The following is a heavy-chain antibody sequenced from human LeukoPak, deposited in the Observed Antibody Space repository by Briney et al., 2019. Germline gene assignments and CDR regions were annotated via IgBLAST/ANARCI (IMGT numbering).Heavy chain of an antibody. V-gene: IGHV3-72*01. CDR3: ARETPPSYYYDSSGYFPIHY. Sequence: GGSLRLSCAASGFTFSDHYMDWVRQTPGKGLEWVGRITNKGNSYTTQYSASVRGRFTISTDESKNSLYLQMNSLRSEDTAVYYCARETPPSYYYDSSGYFPIHYWGQGTLVTVSS. CDR1: GFTFSDHY. CDR2: ITNKGNSYTT. D-gene: IGHD3-22*01. J-gene: IGHJ4*02.